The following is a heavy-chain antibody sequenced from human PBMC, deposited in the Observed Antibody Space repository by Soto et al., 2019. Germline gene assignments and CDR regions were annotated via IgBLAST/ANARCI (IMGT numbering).Heavy chain of an antibody. V-gene: IGHV1-46*01. CDR1: GYTFTSYY. Sequence: QVQLVQSGAEVKKPGASVKVSCKASGYTFTSYYMHWVRQAPGQGLEWMGIINPSGGSTSYAQKFPGSVTMSRDTSPSTVYMELSSLRSEDTAVYYCAREYGGNSPATFFDYWGQGTLVTVSS. CDR2: INPSGGST. D-gene: IGHD2-21*02. CDR3: AREYGGNSPATFFDY. J-gene: IGHJ4*02.